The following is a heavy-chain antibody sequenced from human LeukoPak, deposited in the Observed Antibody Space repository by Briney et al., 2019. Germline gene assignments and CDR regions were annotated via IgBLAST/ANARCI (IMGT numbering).Heavy chain of an antibody. V-gene: IGHV3-53*05. J-gene: IGHJ6*03. CDR2: IYSDNT. CDR3: AKGGGGRLIYYYYMDV. CDR1: GFTVSSNS. Sequence: GGSLRLSCTVSGFTVSSNSMSWVRQAPGKGLEWVSFIYSDNTHYSDSVKGRFTISRDNAKDSLYLQMNSLRAEDMALYYCAKGGGGRLIYYYYMDVWGKGTTVTVSS. D-gene: IGHD3-16*01.